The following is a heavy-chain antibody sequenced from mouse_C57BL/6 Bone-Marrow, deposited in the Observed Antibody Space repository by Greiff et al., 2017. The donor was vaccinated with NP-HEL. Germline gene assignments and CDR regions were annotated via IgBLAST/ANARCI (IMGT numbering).Heavy chain of an antibody. CDR2: IWTGGGT. V-gene: IGHV2-9-1*01. J-gene: IGHJ3*01. Sequence: VQLKESGPGLVAPSQSLSITCTVSGFSLTSYAISWVRQPPGKGLEWLGVIWTGGGTNYTSALKPRLRIRKDNSKSQVFLKMNSLLTDDTARYYGARSVDYYGSSYYWFAYWGQGTLVTVSA. D-gene: IGHD1-1*01. CDR1: GFSLTSYA. CDR3: ARSVDYYGSSYYWFAY.